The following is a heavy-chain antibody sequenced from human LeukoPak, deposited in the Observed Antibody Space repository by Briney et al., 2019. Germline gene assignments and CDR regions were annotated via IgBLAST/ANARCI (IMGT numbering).Heavy chain of an antibody. CDR1: GGSISSYY. J-gene: IGHJ3*02. CDR2: IYYSGST. CDR3: ARLLNRACAFDI. Sequence: SETLSLTCTVSGGSISSYYWSWIRQPPGKGREWMGYIYYSGSTNYNPSLTSRVTISVDTSKNQFSLKLSSMTAADTAMYYCARLLNRACAFDIWGQGTMITVSS. V-gene: IGHV4-59*08.